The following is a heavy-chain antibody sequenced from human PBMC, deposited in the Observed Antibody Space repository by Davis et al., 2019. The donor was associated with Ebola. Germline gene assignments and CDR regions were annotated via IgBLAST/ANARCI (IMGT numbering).Heavy chain of an antibody. Sequence: ASVKVSCKASGYTFLSYYMHWVRQAHGQGLEWVGIINPTGGSTSFAQKFQGRVTMTRDTSTSTVYMELSSLRSEDTAVYYCAREHLYYYYGMDVWGQGTAVTVSS. CDR3: AREHLYYYYGMDV. CDR1: GYTFLSYY. CDR2: INPTGGST. J-gene: IGHJ6*02. V-gene: IGHV1-46*01.